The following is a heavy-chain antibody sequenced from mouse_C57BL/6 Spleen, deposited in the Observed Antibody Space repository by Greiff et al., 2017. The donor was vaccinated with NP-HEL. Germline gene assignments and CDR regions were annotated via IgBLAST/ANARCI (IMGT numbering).Heavy chain of an antibody. Sequence: EVQRVESGGGLVKPGGSLTLSCAASGFTFSSYAMSWVRQTPEKRLDWVATISDGGSYTYYPDNVKGRFTISRDNAKNNLYLQKSHLKSEDTAMYYCAREVDSSSYFDYWGQGTTLTVSS. CDR2: ISDGGSYT. D-gene: IGHD3-2*01. J-gene: IGHJ2*01. V-gene: IGHV5-4*01. CDR3: AREVDSSSYFDY. CDR1: GFTFSSYA.